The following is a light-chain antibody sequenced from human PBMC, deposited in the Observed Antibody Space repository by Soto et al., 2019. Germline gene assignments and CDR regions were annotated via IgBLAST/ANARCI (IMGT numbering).Light chain of an antibody. CDR3: ASWDDSLNGVV. CDR1: SSNIGSHT. V-gene: IGLV1-44*01. CDR2: SNN. J-gene: IGLJ2*01. Sequence: QSVLTQQPSASGTPGQRVTISCSGSSSNIGSHTVNWYQQLPGTAPKLLIYSNNQRPSGVPARFSGSKSGTSASLAISGLQSEDEADYYCASWDDSLNGVVFGGGTKLTVL.